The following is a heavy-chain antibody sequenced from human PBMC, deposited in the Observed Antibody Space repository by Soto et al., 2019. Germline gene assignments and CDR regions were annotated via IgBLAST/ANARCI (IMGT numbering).Heavy chain of an antibody. CDR3: ARDTAVAGLSYFDY. D-gene: IGHD6-19*01. J-gene: IGHJ4*02. CDR2: IWYDGSNK. Sequence: GGSLRLSCAASGFTFSSYGMHWVRQAPGKGLEWVAVIWYDGSNKYYADSVKGRFTISRDNSKNTLYLQMNSLRAEDTAVYYCARDTAVAGLSYFDYWGQGTLVTVSS. V-gene: IGHV3-33*01. CDR1: GFTFSSYG.